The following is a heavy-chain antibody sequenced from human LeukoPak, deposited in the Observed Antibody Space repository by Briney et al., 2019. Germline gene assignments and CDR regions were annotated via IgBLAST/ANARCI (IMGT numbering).Heavy chain of an antibody. D-gene: IGHD5-12*01. V-gene: IGHV1-69*05. CDR2: IIPIFGTA. J-gene: IGHJ4*02. CDR1: GYTFTGYY. Sequence: GASVKVSCKASGYTFTGYYMHWVRQAPGQGLEWMGGIIPIFGTANYAQKFQGRVTITTDESTSTAYMELSSLRSEDTAVYYCARGYSGYPYYFDYWGQGTLVTVSS. CDR3: ARGYSGYPYYFDY.